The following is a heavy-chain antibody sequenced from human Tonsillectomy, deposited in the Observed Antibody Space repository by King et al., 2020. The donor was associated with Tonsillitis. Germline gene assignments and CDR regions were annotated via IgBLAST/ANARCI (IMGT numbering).Heavy chain of an antibody. CDR3: ARYDFWTGYSDAFDI. CDR1: GLSLTTPGVG. Sequence: TLQESGPTLVKPPQTLTLTCNFSGLSLTTPGVGVGWIRQPPGKALEWLALIYWNTDTRYSPSLKSRLTISRDTSKNQVVLTMTNMDPVDSATYYCARYDFWTGYSDAFDIWGQGTMVTVSS. V-gene: IGHV2-5*01. D-gene: IGHD3-3*01. CDR2: IYWNTDT. J-gene: IGHJ3*02.